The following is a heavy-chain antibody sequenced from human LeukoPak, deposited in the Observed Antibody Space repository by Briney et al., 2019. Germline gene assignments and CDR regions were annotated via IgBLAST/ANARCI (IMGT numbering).Heavy chain of an antibody. CDR1: GYRFTNYW. CDR2: IYPGDSDT. CDR3: ARHPVIVGATPYYFDY. V-gene: IGHV5-51*01. D-gene: IGHD1-26*01. Sequence: GESLKISCKGSGYRFTNYWIGWVRQMPGKGLEWMGIIYPGDSDTRYSPSFQGQVTISADKSINTAYLQWSSLKASDTAMYYCARHPVIVGATPYYFDYWGQGTLVTVSS. J-gene: IGHJ4*02.